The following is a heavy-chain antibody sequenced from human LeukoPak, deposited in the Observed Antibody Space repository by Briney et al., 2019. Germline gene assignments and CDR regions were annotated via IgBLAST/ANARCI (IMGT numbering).Heavy chain of an antibody. CDR1: GYTFTSYG. J-gene: IGHJ5*02. V-gene: IGHV1-18*01. CDR3: ARDVGPPRIAAAGSNWFDP. D-gene: IGHD6-13*01. CDR2: ISAYNGNT. Sequence: ASVKVSCKASGYTFTSYGISWVRQAPGQGLEWMGWISAYNGNTNYAQKLQGRVTMTTDTSTSTAYMELRSLRSADTAVYYCARDVGPPRIAAAGSNWFDPWGQGTLVTVSS.